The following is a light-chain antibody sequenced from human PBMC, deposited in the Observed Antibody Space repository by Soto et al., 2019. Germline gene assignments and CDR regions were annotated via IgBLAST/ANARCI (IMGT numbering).Light chain of an antibody. CDR2: DLY. Sequence: QSALTQPRSVSGSPGQSVTISCTGTSSNVGAHDYVSWYQQHPGKAPKPMISDLYRRPSGVPDRFSASKSGNTASLTISGLQAEDEADYYCCSYAGGYSYVFGTGTKVTVL. CDR3: CSYAGGYSYV. CDR1: SSNVGAHDY. V-gene: IGLV2-11*01. J-gene: IGLJ1*01.